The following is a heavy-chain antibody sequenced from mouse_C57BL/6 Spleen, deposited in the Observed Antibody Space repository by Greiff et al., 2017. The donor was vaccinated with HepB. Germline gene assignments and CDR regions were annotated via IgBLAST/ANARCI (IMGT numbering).Heavy chain of an antibody. Sequence: VMLVESGAELVKPGASVKMSCKASGYTFTTYPIEWMKQNHGKSLEWIGNFHPYNDDTKYNEKFKGKATLTVEKSSSTVYLELSRLTSDDSAVYYCARRLYDGYSYYFDYWGQGTTLTVSS. J-gene: IGHJ2*01. CDR1: GYTFTTYP. CDR2: FHPYNDDT. V-gene: IGHV1-47*01. CDR3: ARRLYDGYSYYFDY. D-gene: IGHD2-3*01.